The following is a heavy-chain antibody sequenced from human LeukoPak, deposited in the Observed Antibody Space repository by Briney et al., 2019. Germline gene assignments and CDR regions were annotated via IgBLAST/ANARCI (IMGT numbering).Heavy chain of an antibody. D-gene: IGHD6-13*01. CDR2: FDPEDGET. CDR1: GYTLTELS. CDR3: ARLSSSWYTDAFDI. Sequence: ASVKVSCKVSGYTLTELSMHWVRQAPGKGLEWMGGFDPEDGETIYAQRFQGRVTMTEDTSTDTAYMELSSLRSEDTAVYYCARLSSSWYTDAFDIWGQGTMVTVSS. J-gene: IGHJ3*02. V-gene: IGHV1-24*01.